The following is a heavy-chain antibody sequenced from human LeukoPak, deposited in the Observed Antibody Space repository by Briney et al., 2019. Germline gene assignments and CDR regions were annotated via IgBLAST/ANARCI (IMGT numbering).Heavy chain of an antibody. D-gene: IGHD4-17*01. CDR1: GGSFSGYY. CDR2: INHSGST. CDR3: ARYSYGDYYFDY. J-gene: IGHJ4*02. Sequence: SETLSLTCAVYGGSFSGYYWSWIRQPPGKGLEWIREINHSGSTNYNPSLKSRVTISVDTSKNQFSLKLSSVTAADTAVYYCARYSYGDYYFDYWGQGTLVTVSS. V-gene: IGHV4-34*01.